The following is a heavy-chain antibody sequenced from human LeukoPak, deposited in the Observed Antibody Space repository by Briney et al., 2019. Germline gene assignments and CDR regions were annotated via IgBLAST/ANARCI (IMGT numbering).Heavy chain of an antibody. Sequence: SETLSLTCAVYGGSFSGYYWSWIRQPPGKGLEWIGEINHSGSTNYNPSLKSRFTISVDTSKNQFSLKLSSVTAADTAVYYCARGVWFGELLHAFDIWGQGTMVTVSS. J-gene: IGHJ3*02. CDR1: GGSFSGYY. CDR3: ARGVWFGELLHAFDI. D-gene: IGHD3-10*01. V-gene: IGHV4-34*01. CDR2: INHSGST.